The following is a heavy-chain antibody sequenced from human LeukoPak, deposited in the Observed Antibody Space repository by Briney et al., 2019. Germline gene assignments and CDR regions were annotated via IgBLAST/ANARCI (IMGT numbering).Heavy chain of an antibody. V-gene: IGHV3-48*03. CDR1: GFTFSSYE. Sequence: GGSLRLSCAASGFTFSSYEMNWVRQAPGKGLDGVSYISSSGRNIYYADYVKGRFTISRDTAKNSLYLQMNSLRAEDTAVYYCAELGITMIGGVWGKGTTVTISS. J-gene: IGHJ6*04. D-gene: IGHD3-10*02. CDR3: AELGITMIGGV. CDR2: ISSSGRNI.